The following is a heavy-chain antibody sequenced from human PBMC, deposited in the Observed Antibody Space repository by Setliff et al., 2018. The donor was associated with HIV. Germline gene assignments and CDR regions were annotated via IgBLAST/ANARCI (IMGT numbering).Heavy chain of an antibody. V-gene: IGHV1-46*01. Sequence: ASVMVSCKASGYTFTNYFMHWVRQAPGQGLEWMGIINPSGGSTSHAQKFQGRVTMTRDMSTSTVYMELSSLRSEDTAVYYCARAGYGGYYYGDYWGQGTLVTVSS. D-gene: IGHD3-22*01. CDR3: ARAGYGGYYYGDY. CDR1: GYTFTNYF. J-gene: IGHJ4*02. CDR2: INPSGGST.